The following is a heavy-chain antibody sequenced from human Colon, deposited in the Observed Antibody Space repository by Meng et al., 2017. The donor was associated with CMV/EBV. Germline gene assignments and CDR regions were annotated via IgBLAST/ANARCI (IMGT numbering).Heavy chain of an antibody. CDR3: AGNVEVLPTAKVLWDS. CDR2: IYSSGGT. J-gene: IGHJ4*02. D-gene: IGHD2-2*01. Sequence: SETLSLTCTVSGGSIRNYYWSWIRQSPGKEFEWIGYIYSSGGTNYSPSLKSRVTISVDTSKNQFSLRLNSVTAADTAVYYCAGNVEVLPTAKVLWDSWGQGMLVTSPQ. V-gene: IGHV4-59*01. CDR1: GGSIRNYY.